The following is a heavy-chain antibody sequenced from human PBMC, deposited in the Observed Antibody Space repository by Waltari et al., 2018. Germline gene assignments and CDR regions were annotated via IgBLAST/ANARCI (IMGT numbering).Heavy chain of an antibody. CDR2: INHSGST. CDR3: ARDRGLRRLSTFEI. V-gene: IGHV4-34*01. D-gene: IGHD3-16*02. J-gene: IGHJ3*02. Sequence: QVQLQQWGAGLLKPSETLSLTCAVYGGSFSGYYWSWIRQPPGKGLEWIGEINHSGSTNYNPSLKSRITISVDTSKSQFSLKLSSVTAADTVVYYCARDRGLRRLSTFEIWGQGTMVTVSS. CDR1: GGSFSGYY.